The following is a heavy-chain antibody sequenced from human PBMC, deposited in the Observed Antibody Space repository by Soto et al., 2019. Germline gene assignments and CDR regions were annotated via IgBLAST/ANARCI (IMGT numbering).Heavy chain of an antibody. CDR3: ARLLGYCSGGSCFLYFDY. D-gene: IGHD2-15*01. CDR2: IYHSGST. CDR1: GGSISSSNW. V-gene: IGHV4-4*02. Sequence: SETLSLTCAVSGGSISSSNWWSWVRQPPGKGLEWIGEIYHSGSTNYNPSLKSRVTISVDKSKNQFSLKLSSVTAADTALYYCARLLGYCSGGSCFLYFDYWGQGTLVTVSS. J-gene: IGHJ4*02.